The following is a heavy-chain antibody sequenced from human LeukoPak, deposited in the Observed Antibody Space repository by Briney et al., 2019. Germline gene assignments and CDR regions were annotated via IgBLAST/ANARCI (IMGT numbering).Heavy chain of an antibody. Sequence: GASVKVSCKVSGYTLTELSMHWVRQAPGKGLEWMGGFDPEDGETIYAQKFQGRVTMTRDTSTSTVYMELSSLRSEDTAVYYCARDPRGSSSWYFEGDYWGQGTLVTVSS. V-gene: IGHV1-24*01. CDR2: FDPEDGET. J-gene: IGHJ4*02. CDR1: GYTLTELS. D-gene: IGHD6-13*01. CDR3: ARDPRGSSSWYFEGDY.